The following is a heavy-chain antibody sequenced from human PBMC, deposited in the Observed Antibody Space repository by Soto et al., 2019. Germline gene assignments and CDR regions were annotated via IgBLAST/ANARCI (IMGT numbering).Heavy chain of an antibody. V-gene: IGHV3-74*01. CDR1: GFTFASYW. Sequence: EVQVVESGGASVQPGGSLRLSCAASGFTFASYWIHWVRQVPGKGLLWMSRIKGDETTSSYADSVKGRFTISRDNAKNTVYLQINSLRAEETAVYYCVRGAFHSYYLDYWGRGTLVTVSS. CDR3: VRGAFHSYYLDY. J-gene: IGHJ4*02. CDR2: IKGDETTS. D-gene: IGHD3-3*02.